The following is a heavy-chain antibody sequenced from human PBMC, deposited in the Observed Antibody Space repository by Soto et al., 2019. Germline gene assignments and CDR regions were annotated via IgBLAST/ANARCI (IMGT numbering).Heavy chain of an antibody. CDR1: GYTFTSYD. Sequence: GASVKVSCKASGYTFTSYDINWVRQATGQGLEWMGWMNPNSGNTGYAQKFQGRVTMTRNTSISTAYMELSSLRSEDTAVYYCARGFYYYDSSGYYLVRAFDICGQGTMVTVSS. CDR2: MNPNSGNT. V-gene: IGHV1-8*01. CDR3: ARGFYYYDSSGYYLVRAFDI. J-gene: IGHJ3*02. D-gene: IGHD3-22*01.